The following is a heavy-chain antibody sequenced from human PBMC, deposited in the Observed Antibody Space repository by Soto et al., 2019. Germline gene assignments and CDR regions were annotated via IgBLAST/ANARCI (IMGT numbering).Heavy chain of an antibody. D-gene: IGHD2-2*02. CDR3: ARWAYCTTTSCYTYNMDV. J-gene: IGHJ6*02. V-gene: IGHV3-48*03. Sequence: GGSLRLSCAASGFTFSGYEMIWVRQAPGKGLEWVSYMTRTGNIIYYADSVEGRFTISRDNAKNSLYLQMNSLRAKDTAVYFCARWAYCTTTSCYTYNMDVWGQGTTVTVSS. CDR1: GFTFSGYE. CDR2: MTRTGNII.